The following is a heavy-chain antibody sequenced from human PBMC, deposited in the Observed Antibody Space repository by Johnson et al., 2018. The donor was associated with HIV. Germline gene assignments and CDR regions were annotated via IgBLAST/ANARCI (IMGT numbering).Heavy chain of an antibody. CDR3: ARVRQQLVSDAFDI. CDR2: ISWNSGSI. CDR1: GFTFDDYA. D-gene: IGHD6-13*01. J-gene: IGHJ3*02. Sequence: VQLVESGGGVGEPGGSLRLSCAASGFTFDDYAMHWVRQAPGKGLEWVSGISWNSGSIGYVDSVKGRFTISRDNAKNSLYLQMNSLRAEDTAVYYCARVRQQLVSDAFDIWGQGTMVTVSS. V-gene: IGHV3-9*01.